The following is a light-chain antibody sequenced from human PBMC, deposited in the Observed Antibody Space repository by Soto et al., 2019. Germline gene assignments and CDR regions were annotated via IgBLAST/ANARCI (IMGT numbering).Light chain of an antibody. J-gene: IGKJ4*01. CDR3: QQLNSYPFLT. CDR1: QGISSY. Sequence: DIQLTQSPSFLSASVGDRVTITCRASQGISSYLAWYQQKPGKAPKLLIYAASTLQSGVPSRFSGRVSGTEFTLTISTLQPEDFATYYCQQLNSYPFLTFGGGTKVEIK. V-gene: IGKV1-9*01. CDR2: AAS.